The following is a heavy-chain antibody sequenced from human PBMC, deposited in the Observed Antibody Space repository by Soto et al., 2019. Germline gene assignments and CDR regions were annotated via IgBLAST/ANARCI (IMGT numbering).Heavy chain of an antibody. V-gene: IGHV3-9*01. D-gene: IGHD1-1*01. CDR2: ISWDSGSI. CDR1: GFTFDDYA. CDR3: VKDKWYNPTWYLDY. Sequence: SLRRSCAASGFTFDDYAMHCVRQAPGKGLEWVASISWDSGSIGYADSVKGRFTISRDNAKNSLSLQLNSLRPEDTALYYCVKDKWYNPTWYLDYWGQGTRVTAPQ. J-gene: IGHJ4*02.